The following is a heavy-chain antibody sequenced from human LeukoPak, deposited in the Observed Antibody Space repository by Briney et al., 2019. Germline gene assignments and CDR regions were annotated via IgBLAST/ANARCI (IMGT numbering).Heavy chain of an antibody. V-gene: IGHV3-11*04. D-gene: IGHD3-3*01. Sequence: KPGGSLRLSCAASRFTLNDYYVRWIPQAPGKGLEWVSYISSSGSTIYYADSVKGRFTISRDNAKNSLYLQMNSLRAEDTAVYYCARVPYDFWSGSRRAYYFDYWGQGTLVTVSS. CDR2: ISSSGSTI. CDR3: ARVPYDFWSGSRRAYYFDY. CDR1: RFTLNDYY. J-gene: IGHJ4*02.